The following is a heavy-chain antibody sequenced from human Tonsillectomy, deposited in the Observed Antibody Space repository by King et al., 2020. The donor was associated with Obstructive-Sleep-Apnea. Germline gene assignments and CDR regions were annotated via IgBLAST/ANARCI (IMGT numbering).Heavy chain of an antibody. CDR3: ARGVYYDSSGVDY. Sequence: QLVQSGAEVKKPGESLKISCKGSGYSFTRYWIGWVRQMPGKGLEWMGIIYPGDSDTRYRPSLQGQVTISADKSISTAYLQWGSLKASDTAMYYCARGVYYDSSGVDYWGQGTLVTVSS. J-gene: IGHJ4*02. V-gene: IGHV5-51*01. CDR1: GYSFTRYW. D-gene: IGHD3-22*01. CDR2: IYPGDSDT.